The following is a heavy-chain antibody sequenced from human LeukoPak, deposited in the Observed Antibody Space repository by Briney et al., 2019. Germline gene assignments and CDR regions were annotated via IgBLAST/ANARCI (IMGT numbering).Heavy chain of an antibody. CDR2: VYYNGRT. CDR1: GGSISSSDYY. J-gene: IGHJ4*02. Sequence: PSQTLSLTCAVSGGSISSSDYYWHWIRQRTGKGLEWIGYVYYNGRTFYNPSLRSRVTLSVDTSKNQFSLALTSVTAADTAIYFCARVQYHYDTRGHDFDNWGRGTLVTVSS. V-gene: IGHV4-31*11. CDR3: ARVQYHYDTRGHDFDN. D-gene: IGHD3-22*01.